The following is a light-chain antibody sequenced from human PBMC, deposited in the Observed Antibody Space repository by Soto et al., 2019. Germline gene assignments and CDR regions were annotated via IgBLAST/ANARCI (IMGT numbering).Light chain of an antibody. Sequence: EIVLTQSPGTLSLSAGERATLSCRASQSVNSNYFAWYQHKPGQAPRLLIYATSRRPTGIPDRFSGSGSGTDFTLTINRLEPEDFAVYYCQQFGSSPQTFGQGTKVEIK. CDR1: QSVNSNY. J-gene: IGKJ1*01. CDR3: QQFGSSPQT. CDR2: ATS. V-gene: IGKV3-20*01.